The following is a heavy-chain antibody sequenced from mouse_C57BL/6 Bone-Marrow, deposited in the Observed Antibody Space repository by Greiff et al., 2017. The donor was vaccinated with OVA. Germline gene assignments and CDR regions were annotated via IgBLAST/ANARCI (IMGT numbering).Heavy chain of an antibody. CDR2: SRNKANDYTT. CDR1: GFTFSDFY. J-gene: IGHJ4*01. CDR3: ARDPLYDYYAMDY. D-gene: IGHD2-3*01. V-gene: IGHV7-1*01. Sequence: EVKLVESGGGLVQSGRSLRLSCATSGFTFSDFYMEWVRQAPGKGLEWIAASRNKANDYTTEYSASVKGRFIVSRDTSQSILYLQMNALRAEDTAIYYCARDPLYDYYAMDYWGQGTSVTVSS.